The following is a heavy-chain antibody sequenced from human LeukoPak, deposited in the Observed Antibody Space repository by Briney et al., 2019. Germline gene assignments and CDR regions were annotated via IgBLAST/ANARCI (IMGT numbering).Heavy chain of an antibody. V-gene: IGHV4-59*01. D-gene: IGHD3-22*01. CDR3: ARAGYYYDSSGYYWEFDY. CDR2: IYYSGST. CDR1: GGSISSYY. Sequence: PSETLSLTCTVSGGSISSYYRSWIRQPPGKGLEWIGYIYYSGSTNYNPSLKSRVTISVDTSKNQFSLKLSSVTAADTAVYYCARAGYYYDSSGYYWEFDYWGQGTLVTVSS. J-gene: IGHJ4*02.